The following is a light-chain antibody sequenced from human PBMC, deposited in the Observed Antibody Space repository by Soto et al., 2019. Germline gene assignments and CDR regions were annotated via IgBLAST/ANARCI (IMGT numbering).Light chain of an antibody. V-gene: IGKV3-20*01. CDR2: GAS. J-gene: IGKJ4*01. Sequence: EIVLTQSPGTLSLSPGERVTLSCRASQSVSSSSLAWYQQRPGQAPRLLISGASSRATGIPDRFSGSGSGTDFTLTISRLEPDDFAVYYCQQYGNSPLTFGGGTKVEIK. CDR3: QQYGNSPLT. CDR1: QSVSSSS.